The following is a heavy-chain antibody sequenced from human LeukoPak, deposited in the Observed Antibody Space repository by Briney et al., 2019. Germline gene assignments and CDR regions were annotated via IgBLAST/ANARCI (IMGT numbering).Heavy chain of an antibody. J-gene: IGHJ4*02. Sequence: GASVKVSCKASGYTFTSYYMHWVRQAPGQGLEWMGITNPSGGSTSYAQKFQGRVTMTRDTSTSTVYMELSSLRSEDTAVYYCARDAHCSGGSCYLDYWGQGTLVTVSS. CDR3: ARDAHCSGGSCYLDY. CDR2: TNPSGGST. V-gene: IGHV1-46*01. CDR1: GYTFTSYY. D-gene: IGHD2-15*01.